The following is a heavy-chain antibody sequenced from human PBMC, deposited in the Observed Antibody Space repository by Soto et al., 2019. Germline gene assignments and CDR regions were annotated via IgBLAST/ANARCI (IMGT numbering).Heavy chain of an antibody. V-gene: IGHV4-59*01. CDR3: ARESSTGYEDYYYYMDV. J-gene: IGHJ6*03. CDR2: IYYSGST. CDR1: GGSISSYY. Sequence: SETLSLTCTVSGGSISSYYWSWIRQPPGKGLEWIGYIYYSGSTNYNPSLKSRVTISVDTSKNQFSLKLSSVTAADTAVYYCARESSTGYEDYYYYMDVWGKGTTVTVSS. D-gene: IGHD3-9*01.